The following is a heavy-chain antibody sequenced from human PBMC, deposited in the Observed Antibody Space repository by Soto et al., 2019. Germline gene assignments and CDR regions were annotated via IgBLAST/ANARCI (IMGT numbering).Heavy chain of an antibody. J-gene: IGHJ6*02. CDR3: AKTISYYNGMDV. Sequence: ASVKVSCKASGYTFTGYYMHWVRQAPGQGLEWMGWINPNSGGTNYAQKFQGRVTMTRDTSISTAYRELSRLRSDDTAVYYCAKTISYYNGMDVCRQGTTVTVSS. D-gene: IGHD3-3*01. CDR2: INPNSGGT. V-gene: IGHV1-2*02. CDR1: GYTFTGYY.